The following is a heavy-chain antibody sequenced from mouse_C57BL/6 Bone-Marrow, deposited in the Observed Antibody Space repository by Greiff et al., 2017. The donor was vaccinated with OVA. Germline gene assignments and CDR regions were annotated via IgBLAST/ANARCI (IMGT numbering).Heavy chain of an antibody. CDR3: ERVYTDYAMDY. D-gene: IGHD1-1*01. CDR2: ISDGGSYT. CDR1: GFTFSSYA. Sequence: EVKLVESGGGLVKPGGSLKLSCAASGFTFSSYAMSWVRQTPEQRLEWVATISDGGSYTYYPDNVKGRFTISRDNAKNNLYLQMSHLKSEDTAMYYCERVYTDYAMDYWGQGTSVTVSS. J-gene: IGHJ4*01. V-gene: IGHV5-4*03.